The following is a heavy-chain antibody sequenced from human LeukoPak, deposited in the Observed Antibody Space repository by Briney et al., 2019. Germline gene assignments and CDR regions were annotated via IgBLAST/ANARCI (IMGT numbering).Heavy chain of an antibody. CDR1: GFTFSSYG. V-gene: IGHV3-30*02. Sequence: GGSLRLSCAASGFTFSSYGMHWVRQAPGKGLEWVAFIRYDGSNKYYADSVKGRFTISRDNSKNTLYLQMNSLRAEDTAVYYCAKDLIAGSGTSCSNFWGQGTLVTVSS. CDR2: IRYDGSNK. J-gene: IGHJ4*02. CDR3: AKDLIAGSGTSCSNF. D-gene: IGHD2-2*01.